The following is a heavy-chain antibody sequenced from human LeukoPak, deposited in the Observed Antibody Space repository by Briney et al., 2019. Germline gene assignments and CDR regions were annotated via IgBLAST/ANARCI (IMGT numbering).Heavy chain of an antibody. Sequence: GGSLRLSCAASGFTFNNYAMNWVRQAPGKGLEWVSSISGGGETTYYADSAKGRFTISRDNTQNTLYLQMNSLRAEDTAVHYCARDYADYVGYFFFDYWGQGTLVTVSS. CDR3: ARDYADYVGYFFFDY. V-gene: IGHV3-23*01. D-gene: IGHD4-17*01. CDR1: GFTFNNYA. J-gene: IGHJ4*02. CDR2: ISGGGETT.